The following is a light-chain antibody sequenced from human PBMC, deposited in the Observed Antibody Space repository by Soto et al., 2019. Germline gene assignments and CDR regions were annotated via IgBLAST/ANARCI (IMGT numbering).Light chain of an antibody. CDR3: SAWDDSLNGWV. CDR2: SND. J-gene: IGLJ3*02. Sequence: QSVLTQPPSASGTPGQRVTISCSGSTFNIGSQTVNWYQQLPGAAPKLLIYSNDQRPSGFPDRFSGSKSGTSASLAISGLHSEDEADYYCSAWDDSLNGWVFGGGTKLTVL. CDR1: TFNIGSQT. V-gene: IGLV1-44*01.